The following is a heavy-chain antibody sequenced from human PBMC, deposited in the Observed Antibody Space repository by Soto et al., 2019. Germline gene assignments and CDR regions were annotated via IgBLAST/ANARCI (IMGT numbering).Heavy chain of an antibody. CDR2: IIPVFGTP. J-gene: IGHJ6*02. CDR1: GDTFNTFA. D-gene: IGHD1-20*01. CDR3: ARSPGITGTRASQYAMDV. V-gene: IGHV1-69*01. Sequence: QVQLVQSGAEVKKPGSSVRVSCKASGDTFNTFAISWVRQAPGQGLGWMGGIIPVFGTPDYAQHFPGRVTISADESTNTAYLELSSLRSEDTAVSYCARSPGITGTRASQYAMDVWGQGTTVTVSS.